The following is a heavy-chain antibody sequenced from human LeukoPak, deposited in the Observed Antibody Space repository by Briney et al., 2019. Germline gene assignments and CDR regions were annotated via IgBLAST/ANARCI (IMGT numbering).Heavy chain of an antibody. V-gene: IGHV1-18*01. J-gene: IGHJ4*02. CDR1: GYTFTNYG. CDR3: AREGLRGYSGYDYFDY. CDR2: ISAYNGNT. D-gene: IGHD5-12*01. Sequence: ASVKVSCKTSGYTFTNYGISWVRQAPGQGLEWMGWISAYNGNTDSAQKFQGRVTMTTDTSTSTAYMEVRSLRSDDTAVYYCAREGLRGYSGYDYFDYWGQGTLVTVSS.